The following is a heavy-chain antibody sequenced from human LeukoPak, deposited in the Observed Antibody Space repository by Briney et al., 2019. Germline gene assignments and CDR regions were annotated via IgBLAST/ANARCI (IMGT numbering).Heavy chain of an antibody. J-gene: IGHJ4*02. D-gene: IGHD3-10*01. CDR3: ARDDYGSGSYYNSYFDY. V-gene: IGHV4-34*01. CDR1: GGSFSGYY. Sequence: SETLSLTCAVYGGSFSGYYWSWIRQPPGKGLEWIGEINHSGSTNYNPSLKSRVTISVDTSKNQFSLKLSSVTAADTAVYYRARDDYGSGSYYNSYFDYWGQGTLVTVSS. CDR2: INHSGST.